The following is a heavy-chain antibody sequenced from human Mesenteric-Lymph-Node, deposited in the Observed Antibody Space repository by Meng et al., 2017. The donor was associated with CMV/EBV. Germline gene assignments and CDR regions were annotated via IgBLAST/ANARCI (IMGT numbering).Heavy chain of an antibody. V-gene: IGHV4-34*01. D-gene: IGHD3-22*01. CDR3: ARGKTYYYDSSAYSPYYFDY. J-gene: IGHJ4*02. CDR2: INHSGST. CDR1: GGSFSGYY. Sequence: SETLSLTCAVYGGSFSGYYWSWIRQPPGRGLEWIGEINHSGSTNYNPSLKSRVTISVDTSNNQFSLKLSSVTAADTAVYYCARGKTYYYDSSAYSPYYFDYWGQGTLVTVSS.